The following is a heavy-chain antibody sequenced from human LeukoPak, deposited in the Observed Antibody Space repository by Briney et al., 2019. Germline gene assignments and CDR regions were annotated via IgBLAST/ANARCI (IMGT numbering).Heavy chain of an antibody. CDR2: IYHSGST. J-gene: IGHJ4*02. D-gene: IGHD6-13*01. CDR3: ASQDGYSSS. Sequence: SETLSLTCTVSGYSISSGNYWGWIRQPPGKGLEWIGSIYHSGSTYYNPSLKSRVTISVDTSKNQFSLKLSSVTAADTAVYYCASQDGYSSSWGQGTLVTVSS. V-gene: IGHV4-38-2*02. CDR1: GYSISSGNY.